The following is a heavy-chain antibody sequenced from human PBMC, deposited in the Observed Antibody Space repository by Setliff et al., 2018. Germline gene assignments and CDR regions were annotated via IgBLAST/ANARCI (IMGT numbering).Heavy chain of an antibody. D-gene: IGHD6-19*01. CDR3: ARGPDLTAVGATYFYGMDV. CDR2: INHRGST. CDR1: GDSFSDYY. J-gene: IGHJ6*02. V-gene: IGHV4-34*01. Sequence: SETLSLTCVVYGDSFSDYYWSWIRQPPGKGLEWIEEINHRGSTNYSPSLRSRVTMSVDSPNNKFSLNLSSVSAADTAVYYCARGPDLTAVGATYFYGMDVWGQGATVTVSS.